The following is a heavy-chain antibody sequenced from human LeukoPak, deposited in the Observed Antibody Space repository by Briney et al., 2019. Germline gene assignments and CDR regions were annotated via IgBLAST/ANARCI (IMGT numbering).Heavy chain of an antibody. D-gene: IGHD2-15*01. V-gene: IGHV4-59*12. CDR3: ARDLECSGRSCYKVHAFDI. Sequence: SETLSLTCTVSGGSISSYYWSWIRQPPGKGLECIGYIYYSGSTNYNPSLKSRVTISVDKSKNQFSLKLSSVTAADTAVYYCARDLECSGRSCYKVHAFDIWGQGTMVTVSS. CDR1: GGSISSYY. J-gene: IGHJ3*02. CDR2: IYYSGST.